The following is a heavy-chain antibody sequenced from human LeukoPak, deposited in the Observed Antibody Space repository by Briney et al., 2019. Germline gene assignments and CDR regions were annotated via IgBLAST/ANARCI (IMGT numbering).Heavy chain of an antibody. D-gene: IGHD3-10*01. V-gene: IGHV3-64*01. CDR3: ARDYNGSGSRPAFDI. CDR2: ISSNGGST. CDR1: GFTLSSYA. J-gene: IGHJ3*02. Sequence: GGSLRLSCAASGFTLSSYAMHWVRQAPGKGLEYVSAISSNGGSTYYANSVKGRFTISRDNSKNTLYLQMGSLRAEDMAVYYCARDYNGSGSRPAFDIWGQGTMVTVSS.